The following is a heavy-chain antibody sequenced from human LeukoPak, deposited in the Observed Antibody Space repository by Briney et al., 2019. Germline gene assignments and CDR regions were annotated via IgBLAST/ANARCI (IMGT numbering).Heavy chain of an antibody. Sequence: PSETLSLTCTVSGGSISSYYWSWIRQPAGKGLEWIGRIYTSGSTNYNPSLKSRVTMSVDTSKNQFSLKLSSVTAADTAVYYCARGPAYSSGVSLYYFDYWGQGTLVTVSS. J-gene: IGHJ4*02. CDR3: ARGPAYSSGVSLYYFDY. CDR1: GGSISSYY. CDR2: IYTSGST. V-gene: IGHV4-4*07. D-gene: IGHD6-19*01.